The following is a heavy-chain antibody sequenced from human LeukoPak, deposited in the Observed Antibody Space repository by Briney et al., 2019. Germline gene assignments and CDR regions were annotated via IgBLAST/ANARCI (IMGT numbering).Heavy chain of an antibody. CDR1: GYTFTGYY. Sequence: ASVKASCKASGYTFTGYYMHWVRQAPGQGLEWMGWINPNSGGTNYAQKFQGRVTMTRDTSISTAYMELSRLRSDDTAVYYCAGAAWLGHCTNGVCQPRAAAGIGRMWGQGTLVTVSS. J-gene: IGHJ4*02. CDR2: INPNSGGT. V-gene: IGHV1-2*02. D-gene: IGHD2-8*01. CDR3: AGAAWLGHCTNGVCQPRAAAGIGRM.